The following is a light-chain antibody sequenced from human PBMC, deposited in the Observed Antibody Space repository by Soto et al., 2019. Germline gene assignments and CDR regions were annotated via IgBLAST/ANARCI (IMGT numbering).Light chain of an antibody. V-gene: IGLV2-14*01. CDR2: EVS. CDR3: FSYTSSGTYV. Sequence: VLTQPASVSGSRGQSITISCTGTSSDVGNYKYVSWYQQHPGKAPKLMIYEVSNRPSGVSNRFSGSKSGNTASLTISGLQAEDETDYYCFSYTSSGTYVFGTGTKVTVL. CDR1: SSDVGNYKY. J-gene: IGLJ1*01.